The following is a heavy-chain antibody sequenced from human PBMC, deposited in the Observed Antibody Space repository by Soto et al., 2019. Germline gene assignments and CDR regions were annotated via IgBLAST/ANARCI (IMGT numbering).Heavy chain of an antibody. CDR2: IDHSGST. J-gene: IGHJ4*02. V-gene: IGHV4-4*02. Sequence: QVQLQESGPGLVGPSGTVSLTCAVSGLSISSANWWRWVRQPPAKGLEWIGEIDHSGSTNYNPSLKSRVTMSVVPSKDLFSLTLNSVTAADTAFYYCARDQGSHPGDWGQGTLVSVSS. CDR1: GLSISSANW. CDR3: ARDQGSHPGD. D-gene: IGHD6-13*01.